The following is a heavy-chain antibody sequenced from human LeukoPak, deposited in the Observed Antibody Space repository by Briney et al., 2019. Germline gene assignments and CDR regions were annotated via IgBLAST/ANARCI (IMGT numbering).Heavy chain of an antibody. CDR3: ARDDLITMIVES. D-gene: IGHD3-22*01. Sequence: PSETLSLTCTVSGGSISSGDYYWSWIRQPPGKGLEWIGYIYYSGSTYYNPSLKSRVTISVDTSKNQFSLKLSSVTAADTAVYYCARDDLITMIVESWGQGTLVTVSS. CDR2: IYYSGST. CDR1: GGSISSGDYY. V-gene: IGHV4-30-4*01. J-gene: IGHJ4*02.